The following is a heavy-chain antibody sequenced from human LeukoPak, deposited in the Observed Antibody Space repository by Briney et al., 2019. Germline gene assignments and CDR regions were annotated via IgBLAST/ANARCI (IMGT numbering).Heavy chain of an antibody. Sequence: PAASVKVSCKASGYTFTNYGISWVRQAPGQGLEWMGWISAYNGNTHYAQNLQGRVTMTTDTSTSTAYMELKSLRSDDTAVYYCARGGHRRYYYTSGSAFDPWGQGTLVTVSS. J-gene: IGHJ5*02. D-gene: IGHD3-10*01. V-gene: IGHV1-18*01. CDR2: ISAYNGNT. CDR1: GYTFTNYG. CDR3: ARGGHRRYYYTSGSAFDP.